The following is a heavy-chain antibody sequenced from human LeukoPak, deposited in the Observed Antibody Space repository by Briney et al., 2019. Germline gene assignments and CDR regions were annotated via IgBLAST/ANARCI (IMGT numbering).Heavy chain of an antibody. CDR3: ARLTRGTTETY. V-gene: IGHV3-7*01. Sequence: PGGSLRLSCAASRFTFSNYWMTWVRQAPGKGLEWVANINEEGSEKNYVDSVKGRFTISRDNAKNSLYLQMNSPRAEDTAVYYCARLTRGTTETYWGQGALVTVSS. D-gene: IGHD1-26*01. J-gene: IGHJ4*02. CDR1: RFTFSNYW. CDR2: INEEGSEK.